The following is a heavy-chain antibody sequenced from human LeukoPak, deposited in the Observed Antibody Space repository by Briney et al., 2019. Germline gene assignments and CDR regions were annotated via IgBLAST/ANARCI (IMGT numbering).Heavy chain of an antibody. V-gene: IGHV1-18*01. CDR3: ARDRAGPYYMDV. CDR2: ISAYNGNT. J-gene: IGHJ6*03. CDR1: GYTFTSYG. Sequence: ASVKVSCKASGYTFTSYGNSWVRQAPGQGLEWMGWISAYNGNTNYAQKLQGRGTMTTDTSTSTAYMELRSLRSDDTAVYYCARDRAGPYYMDVWGKGTTVTVSS.